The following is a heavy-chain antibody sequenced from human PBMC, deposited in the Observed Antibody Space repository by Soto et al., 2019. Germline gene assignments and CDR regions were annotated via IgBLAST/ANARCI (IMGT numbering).Heavy chain of an antibody. CDR3: AREGGYCSSTSCYNDAFDI. Sequence: QVQLVESGGGVVQPGRSLRLSCAASGFTFSSYGMHWVRQAPGKGLEWVAVIGYDGSNKYYADSVKGRFTISRDNSKNTLYLQMNSPRAEETAVYYCAREGGYCSSTSCYNDAFDIWGQGTLVTVSS. V-gene: IGHV3-33*01. CDR1: GFTFSSYG. D-gene: IGHD2-2*02. J-gene: IGHJ3*02. CDR2: IGYDGSNK.